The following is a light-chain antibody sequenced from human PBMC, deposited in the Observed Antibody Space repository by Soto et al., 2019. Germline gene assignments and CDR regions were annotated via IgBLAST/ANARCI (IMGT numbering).Light chain of an antibody. Sequence: EIVLTQSPATLSLFPGERATLSCRASQSVAGSLAWYQQKPGQVPRVLIYNTSTRATGIPARFSGSGSGTDFTLTISSLEPEDSALYYCHHRGNVWTFGQGTKVEIK. CDR3: HHRGNVWT. CDR2: NTS. CDR1: QSVAGS. V-gene: IGKV3-11*01. J-gene: IGKJ1*01.